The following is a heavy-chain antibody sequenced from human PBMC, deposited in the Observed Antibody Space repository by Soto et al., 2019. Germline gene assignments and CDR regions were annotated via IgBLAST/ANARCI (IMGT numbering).Heavy chain of an antibody. CDR3: ARDKLTGLFHY. V-gene: IGHV4-34*01. CDR2: INHSGST. CDR1: GGSFSGYY. D-gene: IGHD2-8*02. Sequence: SETLSLTCAVYGGSFSGYYWTWIRQPPGTGLEWIGEINHSGSTNYNPSLKSRVTISVDTSKNQFSLKLTSVTAADTAVYYCARDKLTGLFHYSGQAPLVTGSS. J-gene: IGHJ4*02.